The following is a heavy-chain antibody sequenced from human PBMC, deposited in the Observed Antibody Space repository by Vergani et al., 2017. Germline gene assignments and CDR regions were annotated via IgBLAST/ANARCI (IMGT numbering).Heavy chain of an antibody. V-gene: IGHV3-30*18. Sequence: QVQLVESGGGVVQPGRSLRLSCAASGFTFSSYGMHWVRQAPGKGLEWVAVISYDGSNKYYADSVKGRFTISRDNSKTTLYLQMNSLRAEDTAVYYCAKSGYCSGGSCYTDYWGQGTLVTVSS. CDR1: GFTFSSYG. J-gene: IGHJ4*02. D-gene: IGHD2-15*01. CDR2: ISYDGSNK. CDR3: AKSGYCSGGSCYTDY.